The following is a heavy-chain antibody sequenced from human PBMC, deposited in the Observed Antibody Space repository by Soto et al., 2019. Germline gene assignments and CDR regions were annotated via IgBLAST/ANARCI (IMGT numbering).Heavy chain of an antibody. CDR1: GYPFTSYG. D-gene: IGHD5-12*01. Sequence: ASVKVSCKASGYPFTSYGISWVRQAPGQGLEWVAWISAYNGNRDTAQKFQGRVTMTLDTSTDTAHMELGDLTSADTGVYYCARGRIVASIHDAFESWGQRTTVTVSS. CDR2: ISAYNGNR. J-gene: IGHJ3*02. V-gene: IGHV1-18*01. CDR3: ARGRIVASIHDAFES.